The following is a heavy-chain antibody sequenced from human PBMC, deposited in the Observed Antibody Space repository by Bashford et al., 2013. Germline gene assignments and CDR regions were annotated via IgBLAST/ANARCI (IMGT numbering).Heavy chain of an antibody. J-gene: IGHJ4*02. CDR2: T. D-gene: IGHD3-10*01. V-gene: IGHV3-23*01. CDR3: AKRGRQTRVLCITFDY. Sequence: TFYADSVKGAGSPISRDNSKNTLYLQMNSLRVDDTAVYYCAKRGRQTRVLCITFDYWGQGTPGHRLL.